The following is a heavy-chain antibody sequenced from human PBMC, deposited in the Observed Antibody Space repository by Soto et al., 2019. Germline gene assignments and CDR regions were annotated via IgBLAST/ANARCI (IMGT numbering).Heavy chain of an antibody. J-gene: IGHJ6*02. CDR1: GFTFSSYG. CDR3: AKDFKVSGSYYGSLNSYYGMDV. D-gene: IGHD3-10*01. Sequence: QVHLVESGGGVAQPGRSLRLSCAASGFTFSSYGMHWVRQAPVKGMELVAIISYDGSLKYYADSVKGRFTISRDNTKSSLYLQMNSLVPEDTAGYYCAKDFKVSGSYYGSLNSYYGMDVWGQGTTVIVSS. V-gene: IGHV3-30*18. CDR2: ISYDGSLK.